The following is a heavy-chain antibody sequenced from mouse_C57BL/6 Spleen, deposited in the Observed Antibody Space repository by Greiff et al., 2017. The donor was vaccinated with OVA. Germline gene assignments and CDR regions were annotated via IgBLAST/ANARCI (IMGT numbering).Heavy chain of an antibody. CDR1: GYSITSGYY. D-gene: IGHD1-3*01. J-gene: IGHJ1*03. CDR3: ARKGKDWYFDV. V-gene: IGHV3-6*01. CDR2: ISYDGSN. Sequence: EVQLQQSGPGLVKPSQSLSLTCSVTGYSITSGYYCNWIRQFPGNQLEWMGYISYDGSNNYNPFLTNRISITRDTSMIQCFLKLNSVTTEDTATYYCARKGKDWYFDVWGTGTTVTVSS.